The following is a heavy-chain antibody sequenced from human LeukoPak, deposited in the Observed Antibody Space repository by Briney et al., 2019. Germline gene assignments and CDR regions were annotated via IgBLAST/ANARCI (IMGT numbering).Heavy chain of an antibody. V-gene: IGHV3-7*04. CDR1: GFTFSSIW. D-gene: IGHD5-18*01. J-gene: IGHJ1*01. CDR2: IKHDGSET. CDR3: ARAGYSMDTEYFQH. Sequence: PGGSLRLSCATSGFTFSSIWMSWVRQAPGKGLEWVANIKHDGSETNYVDSVKGRFSISRDNAKSSLYLQMNSLRAEDTAVYYCARAGYSMDTEYFQHWGQGTLVTVSS.